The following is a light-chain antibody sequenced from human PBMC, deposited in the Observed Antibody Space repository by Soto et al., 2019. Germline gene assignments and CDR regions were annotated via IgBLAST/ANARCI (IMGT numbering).Light chain of an antibody. J-gene: IGKJ4*01. V-gene: IGKV1-39*01. CDR2: ATS. CDR3: QQIYSTPLT. Sequence: DIQMTQSPSSLSASVGDRVTITCRASQTINGYLNWYQQKPGKAPNLLIYATSSLQRGVPSRFSGSGSRTDFPLIISSLQPEDFATYYCQQIYSTPLTFADGTRVEV. CDR1: QTINGY.